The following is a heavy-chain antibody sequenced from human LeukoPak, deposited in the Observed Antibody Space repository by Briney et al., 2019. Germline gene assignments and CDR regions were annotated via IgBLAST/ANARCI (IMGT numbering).Heavy chain of an antibody. J-gene: IGHJ4*02. CDR1: GFSLTTSGVG. CDR2: LYWDDDK. Sequence: SGPTLVKPTQTLTLTCTFSGFSLTTSGVGVGRIRQPPGKALEWLTLLYWDDDKRYSPHLKSRLSITQDTYKHQVVLTMTNVDPVDTATYYCAHSPLRLGELSLAFDYWGQGTLVTVSS. CDR3: AHSPLRLGELSLAFDY. V-gene: IGHV2-5*02. D-gene: IGHD3-16*02.